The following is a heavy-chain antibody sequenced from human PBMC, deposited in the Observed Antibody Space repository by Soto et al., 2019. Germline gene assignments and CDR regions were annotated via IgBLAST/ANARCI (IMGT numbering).Heavy chain of an antibody. CDR2: ISAYNGNT. CDR3: ARERSPGYHYGMDV. Sequence: APVTVSCKASRYTFTSSGISWVRQAPGQGLEWMGWISAYNGNTNYAQKLQGRVTMTTDTSTSTAYMELRSLRSDDTAVYYCARERSPGYHYGMDVWGQGTTVTVSS. D-gene: IGHD3-10*01. CDR1: RYTFTSSG. J-gene: IGHJ6*02. V-gene: IGHV1-18*04.